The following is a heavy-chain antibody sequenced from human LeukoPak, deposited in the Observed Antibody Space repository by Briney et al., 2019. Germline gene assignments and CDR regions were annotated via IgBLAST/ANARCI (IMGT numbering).Heavy chain of an antibody. CDR2: IYYSGST. CDR1: GGSISSSSYY. J-gene: IGHJ6*02. CDR3: ARDRSWFGELSDTQTPYYYYGMDV. V-gene: IGHV4-39*07. D-gene: IGHD3-10*01. Sequence: SETLSLTCTVSGGSISSSSYYWGWIRQPPGKVLEWIGSIYYSGSTYYNPSLNSRVTMSVDMSKNQFSLKLSSVTAADTAVYYCARDRSWFGELSDTQTPYYYYGMDVWGQGTTVTVSS.